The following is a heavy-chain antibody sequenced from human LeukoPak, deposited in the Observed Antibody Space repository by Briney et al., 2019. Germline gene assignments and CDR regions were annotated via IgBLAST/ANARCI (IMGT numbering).Heavy chain of an antibody. J-gene: IGHJ4*02. CDR2: IYPGNSDT. D-gene: IGHD1-26*01. Sequence: HGESLKISCKGSGYIFTSYWIGWVRQMPGKGLEWMGIIYPGNSDTRYSPSFQGQVTISADKSITTAYLQWSSLKASDTAMYYCARHGDIIVDLHYLDYWGQGTLVTVSS. V-gene: IGHV5-51*01. CDR1: GYIFTSYW. CDR3: ARHGDIIVDLHYLDY.